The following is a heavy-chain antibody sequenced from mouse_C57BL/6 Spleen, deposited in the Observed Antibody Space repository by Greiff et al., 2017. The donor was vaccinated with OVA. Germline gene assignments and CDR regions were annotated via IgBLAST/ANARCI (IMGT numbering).Heavy chain of an antibody. D-gene: IGHD1-1*01. V-gene: IGHV5-17*01. CDR1: GFTFSDYG. J-gene: IGHJ3*01. CDR3: AREWDSYGGSQFDY. CDR2: ISSGSSTI. Sequence: EVMLVESGGGLVKPGGSLKLSCAASGFTFSDYGMHWVRHAPEKGLEWVAYISSGSSTIYYADTVQGRFTISRDNAKNTLFLQMTSLRSGDTAMYYCAREWDSYGGSQFDYWGQGTMVTVSA.